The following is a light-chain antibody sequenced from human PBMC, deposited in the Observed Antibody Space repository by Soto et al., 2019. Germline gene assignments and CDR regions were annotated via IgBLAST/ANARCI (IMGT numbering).Light chain of an antibody. CDR3: QQYGSSLWT. V-gene: IGKV3-20*01. Sequence: ENVLTQSPGTLSLSPGERATLSCRASQSVSTPYLAWYHQKPGQAPRLLIYSTSTRASGIPDRFSGSGSGTDFTLTISRLEPEDFAVYYCQQYGSSLWTFGQGTKVEIK. CDR1: QSVSTPY. CDR2: STS. J-gene: IGKJ1*01.